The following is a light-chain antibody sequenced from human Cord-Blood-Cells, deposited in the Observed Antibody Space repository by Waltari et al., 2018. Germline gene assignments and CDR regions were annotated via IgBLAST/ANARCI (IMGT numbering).Light chain of an antibody. J-gene: IGLJ1*01. CDR2: DVS. CDR1: SSDVGGYNY. V-gene: IGLV2-11*01. Sequence: QSALTQPRSVSGSPGQSVTISCTGTSSDVGGYNYVSWYQQHPGKAPKLMLYDVSKRPPGVPDRFSGAMPCNTASLTISGLQAEDEADYYCCSYAGSYTYDFGTGTKVTVL. CDR3: CSYAGSYTYD.